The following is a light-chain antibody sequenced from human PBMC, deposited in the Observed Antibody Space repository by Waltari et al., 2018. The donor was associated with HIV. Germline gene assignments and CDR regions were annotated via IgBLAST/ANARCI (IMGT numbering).Light chain of an antibody. CDR2: NTD. J-gene: IGLJ3*02. V-gene: IGLV8-61*01. CDR3: ALYMGSGVWV. CDR1: PGSAPPTYY. Sequence: QSVLPQAPSLSVYPVATVTLTCGLSPGSAPPTYYPRWYQQTPGQAPRTLIYNTDTRSSGVPDRFSGSIVGDKAVLTITGAQADDECDYYCALYMGSGVWVFGGGTTLTVL.